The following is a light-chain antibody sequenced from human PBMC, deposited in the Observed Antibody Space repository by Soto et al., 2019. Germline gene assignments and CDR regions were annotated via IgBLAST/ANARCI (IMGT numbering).Light chain of an antibody. V-gene: IGKV1-27*01. Sequence: DIQMTQSPSSLSASVGDRVTITCRASQGISNYLAWYQQKPGKVPKLLIYAASTLQSGVPSRFSGSGSGTEFTLTISSLQPEAVATYYCQNYNSAREGFTFGPGTKVDSK. CDR1: QGISNY. CDR3: QNYNSAREGFT. CDR2: AAS. J-gene: IGKJ3*01.